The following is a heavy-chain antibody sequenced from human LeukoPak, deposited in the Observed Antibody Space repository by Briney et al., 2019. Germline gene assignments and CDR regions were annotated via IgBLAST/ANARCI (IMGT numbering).Heavy chain of an antibody. J-gene: IGHJ4*02. CDR2: ISSSGSTI. CDR3: ARDIAAAGAFDY. V-gene: IGHV3-48*04. CDR1: GFTFSSYA. Sequence: PGGSLRLSCAASGFTFSSYAMSWVRQAPGKGLEWVSYISSSGSTIYYADSVKGRFTISRDNAKNSLYLQMNSLRAEDTAVYYCARDIAAAGAFDYWGQGTLVTVSS. D-gene: IGHD6-13*01.